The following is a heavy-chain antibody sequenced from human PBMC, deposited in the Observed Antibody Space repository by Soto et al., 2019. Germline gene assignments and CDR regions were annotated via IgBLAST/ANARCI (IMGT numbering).Heavy chain of an antibody. CDR2: INHSGST. J-gene: IGHJ4*02. CDR1: GGSFSGYY. D-gene: IGHD7-27*01. Sequence: TSETLSLTCAVYGGSFSGYYWTWIRQPPGTGLEWIGEINHSGSTNYNPSLKSRVTISVDTSKNQFSLKLTSVTAADTAVYYCARRWGRTFDYWGQGTLVTVSS. CDR3: ARRWGRTFDY. V-gene: IGHV4-34*01.